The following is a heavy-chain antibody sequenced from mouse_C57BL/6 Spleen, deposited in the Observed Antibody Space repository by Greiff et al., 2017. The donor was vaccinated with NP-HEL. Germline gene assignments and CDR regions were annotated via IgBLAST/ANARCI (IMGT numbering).Heavy chain of an antibody. CDR1: GYSITSGYY. CDR3: ARGLLRSYWYFDV. CDR2: ISYDGSN. V-gene: IGHV3-6*01. Sequence: DVQLQESGPGLVKPSQSLSLTCSVTGYSITSGYYWNWIRQFPGNKLEWMGYISYDGSNNYNPSLKNRISITRDTSKNQFFLKLNSVTTEDTATYYCARGLLRSYWYFDVWGTGTTVTVSS. J-gene: IGHJ1*03. D-gene: IGHD1-1*01.